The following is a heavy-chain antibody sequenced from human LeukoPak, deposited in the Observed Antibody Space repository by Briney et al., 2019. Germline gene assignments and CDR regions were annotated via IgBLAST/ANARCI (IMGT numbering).Heavy chain of an antibody. V-gene: IGHV6-1*01. Sequence: SQTLSLTCAISGDSVSSNSAAWNWIRQSPSRGLEWLGRTYYRSKWYNDYAVSVKSRITINPDTSKNQFSLQLNSVTPEDTAVYYCARAPVDIVATIVGNWFDPWGQGTLATVSS. CDR1: GDSVSSNSAA. D-gene: IGHD5-12*01. CDR3: ARAPVDIVATIVGNWFDP. J-gene: IGHJ5*02. CDR2: TYYRSKWYN.